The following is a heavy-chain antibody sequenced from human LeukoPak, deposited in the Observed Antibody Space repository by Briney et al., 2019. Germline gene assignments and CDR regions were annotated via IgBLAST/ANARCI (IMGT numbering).Heavy chain of an antibody. CDR3: ARVVRSSSSHNWFDP. J-gene: IGHJ5*02. CDR2: IKQDGTEK. V-gene: IGHV3-7*03. D-gene: IGHD6-13*01. Sequence: GGSLRLSCAASGFTFSSYGMSWVRQAPGKGLEWVAHIKQDGTEKYYVDSVKGRFTISRDNAKNSLYLQMNSLRAEDTAVYYCARVVRSSSSHNWFDPWGQGTLVTVSS. CDR1: GFTFSSYG.